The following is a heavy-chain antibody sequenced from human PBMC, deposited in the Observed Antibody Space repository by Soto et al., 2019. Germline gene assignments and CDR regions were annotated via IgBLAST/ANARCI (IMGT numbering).Heavy chain of an antibody. J-gene: IGHJ4*02. CDR1: GFTFSSYG. D-gene: IGHD3-22*01. Sequence: QVQLVESGGGVVQPGRSLRLSCAASGFTFSSYGMHWVRQAPGKGLEWVAVIWYDGSNKYYADSVKGRFTISRDNSKNTLCLQMNSLRAEDTAVYYCTGDSSGPFDYWGQGTLVTVSS. V-gene: IGHV3-33*01. CDR3: TGDSSGPFDY. CDR2: IWYDGSNK.